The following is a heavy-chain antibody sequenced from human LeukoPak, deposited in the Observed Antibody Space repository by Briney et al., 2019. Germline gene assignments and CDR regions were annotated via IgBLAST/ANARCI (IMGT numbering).Heavy chain of an antibody. D-gene: IGHD1-26*01. CDR2: ITDSGGRT. CDR3: AKDLGYNFYYMDV. V-gene: IGHV3-23*01. Sequence: GGSLRLSCAASGFTFSSYAMSWVRKAPGKGLEWVSAITDSGGRTYYADSVKGRFTISRDNSKNTLYLQMNSLRAEDTAVYYCAKDLGYNFYYMDVWGKGTTVTASS. CDR1: GFTFSSYA. J-gene: IGHJ6*03.